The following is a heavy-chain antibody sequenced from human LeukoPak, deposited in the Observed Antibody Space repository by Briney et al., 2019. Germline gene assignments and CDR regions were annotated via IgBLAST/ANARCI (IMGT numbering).Heavy chain of an antibody. J-gene: IGHJ3*02. V-gene: IGHV4-59*01. Sequence: SETLSLTCTVSGGSISSYYWSWIRQPPGKGLEWIGYIYYSGSNNYNPSLKSRVTISVDTSKNQLSLKLSSVTAADTAVYYCALGSGSYYAAFDIWGQGTMVTVSS. CDR1: GGSISSYY. D-gene: IGHD1-26*01. CDR3: ALGSGSYYAAFDI. CDR2: IYYSGSN.